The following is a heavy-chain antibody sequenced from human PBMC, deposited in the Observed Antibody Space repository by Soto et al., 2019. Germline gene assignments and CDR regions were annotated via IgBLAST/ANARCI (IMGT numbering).Heavy chain of an antibody. D-gene: IGHD5-12*01. CDR1: GFAFNSHS. J-gene: IGHJ4*02. CDR3: ARDRVIGYTGYELDV. CDR2: MTYDGSSK. V-gene: IGHV3-30-3*01. Sequence: QMQLLESGGGVVQPGKALRLSCAASGFAFNSHSMHWVRQAPGKGLEWLALMTYDGSSKFYADSVKGRGTIARDNSKNTLYLEMNSLSSEDTAVYYCARDRVIGYTGYELDVWGQGTLVTVSS.